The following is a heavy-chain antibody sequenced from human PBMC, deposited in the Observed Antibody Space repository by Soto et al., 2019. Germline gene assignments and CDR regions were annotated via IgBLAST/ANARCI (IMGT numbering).Heavy chain of an antibody. V-gene: IGHV1-18*01. Sequence: ASVRVSCKASGYTFTSYGISWVRQDPGQGLEWMGWISAYNGNTNYAQKLQGRVTMTTDTSTSTAYMELRSLRSDDTAVYYCARSYDSSGYYYYHNWFDPWGQGTLVTVSS. J-gene: IGHJ5*02. CDR2: ISAYNGNT. CDR3: ARSYDSSGYYYYHNWFDP. D-gene: IGHD3-22*01. CDR1: GYTFTSYG.